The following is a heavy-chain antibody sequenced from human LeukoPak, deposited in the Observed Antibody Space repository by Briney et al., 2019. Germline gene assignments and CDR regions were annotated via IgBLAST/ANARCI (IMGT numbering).Heavy chain of an antibody. V-gene: IGHV4-59*13. CDR1: GGSIRTYY. J-gene: IGHJ4*02. Sequence: SETLSLTCNVSGGSIRTYYWSWIRQSPGRGLEWLGYVYDSGSTKYNPSLEGRVTISIDTFKSQFSLKVNSATGADTAVYYCSTGTGGSSSWFDYWGPGILVAVSS. CDR3: STGTGGSSSWFDY. D-gene: IGHD2-2*01. CDR2: VYDSGST.